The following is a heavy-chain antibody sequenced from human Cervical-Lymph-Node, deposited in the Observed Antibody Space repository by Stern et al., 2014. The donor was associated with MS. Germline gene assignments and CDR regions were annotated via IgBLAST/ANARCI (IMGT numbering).Heavy chain of an antibody. Sequence: VQLVESGGGVVQPGMSVRLSCAASGFTFSNSGMHWVRQAPGKGLEWVAVILYDGSNKYYADSVKGRFTISRDNSKNTLYLQMNSLRAEDTAVYYCARHYGGNSYYFDYWGQGTLVTVSS. D-gene: IGHD4-23*01. CDR3: ARHYGGNSYYFDY. J-gene: IGHJ4*02. V-gene: IGHV3-33*01. CDR1: GFTFSNSG. CDR2: ILYDGSNK.